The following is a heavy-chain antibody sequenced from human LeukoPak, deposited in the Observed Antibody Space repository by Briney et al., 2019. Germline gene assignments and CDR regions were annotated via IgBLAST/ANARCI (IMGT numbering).Heavy chain of an antibody. CDR3: VHDNWYGSQSFWFDP. D-gene: IGHD1-20*01. Sequence: SGPTLVKPTETLTLTFTLSGISLTPRGVGVGWIRQPPGGALEWLALIYCDDTKLSRPCLKTRLTITKQPFKNQVDLTMTNMDPVDTGTYFCVHDNWYGSQSFWFDPWGQGTLVTV. V-gene: IGHV2-5*02. CDR1: GISLTPRGVG. J-gene: IGHJ5*02. CDR2: IYCDDTK.